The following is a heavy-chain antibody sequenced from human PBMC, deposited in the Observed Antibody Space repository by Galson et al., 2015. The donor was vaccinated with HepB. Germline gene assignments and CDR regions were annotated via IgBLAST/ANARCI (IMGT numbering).Heavy chain of an antibody. J-gene: IGHJ6*02. CDR1: GFSFSTYG. D-gene: IGHD6-13*01. CDR2: VWYDGSNK. CDR3: ARDVRIAATGTTQPWGMDV. Sequence: LRLSCAASGFSFSTYGMHWVRQAPGKGLEWVAVVWYDGSNKFYGDSVKGRFTISRDNSKNTLFLQMNSLRVEDTAVYYCARDVRIAATGTTQPWGMDVWGQGTTVTVSS. V-gene: IGHV3-33*01.